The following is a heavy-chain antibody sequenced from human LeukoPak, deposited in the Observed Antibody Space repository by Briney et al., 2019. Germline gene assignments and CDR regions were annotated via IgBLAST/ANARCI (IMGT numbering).Heavy chain of an antibody. D-gene: IGHD5-24*01. Sequence: GTSVKVSCKASGYTFSGYYMQSVRHAPGQGPEWMGWINPKNGGTNYAQKIQGRVTLTRDTSISTAYMELSGLRSDDTAAYYCARTYEKMATMGAFHYWGQGTLVTVSS. CDR1: GYTFSGYY. CDR2: INPKNGGT. J-gene: IGHJ4*02. V-gene: IGHV1-2*02. CDR3: ARTYEKMATMGAFHY.